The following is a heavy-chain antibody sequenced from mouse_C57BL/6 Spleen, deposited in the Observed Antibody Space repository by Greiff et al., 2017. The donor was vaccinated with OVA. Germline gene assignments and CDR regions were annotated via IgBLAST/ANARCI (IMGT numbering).Heavy chain of an antibody. Sequence: VQLQQSGAELVKPGASVKISCKASGYAFSSYWMNWVKQRPGKGLEWIGQIYPGDGDTNYNGKFKGKATLTADKSSSTAYMQLSSLTSEDSAVYFCARLDSYYYGSSYAMDYWGQGTSVTVSS. CDR2: IYPGDGDT. CDR3: ARLDSYYYGSSYAMDY. D-gene: IGHD1-1*01. V-gene: IGHV1-80*01. J-gene: IGHJ4*01. CDR1: GYAFSSYW.